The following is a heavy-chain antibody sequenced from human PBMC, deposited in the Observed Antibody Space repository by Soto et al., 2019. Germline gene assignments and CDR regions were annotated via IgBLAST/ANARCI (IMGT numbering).Heavy chain of an antibody. Sequence: ASVKVSCKASGGTFSSYAISWVRQAPGQGLEWMGGIIPIFGTANYAQKFQGRVTITADESTSTAYMELSSLRSEDTAVYYCARASAAAGTDAFDIWGQGTMVTVSS. D-gene: IGHD6-13*01. CDR2: IIPIFGTA. V-gene: IGHV1-69*13. CDR3: ARASAAAGTDAFDI. J-gene: IGHJ3*02. CDR1: GGTFSSYA.